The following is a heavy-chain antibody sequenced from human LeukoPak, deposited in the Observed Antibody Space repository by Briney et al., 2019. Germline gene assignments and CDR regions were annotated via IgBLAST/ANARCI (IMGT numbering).Heavy chain of an antibody. Sequence: ASVKVSCKASGGTFSRYAISWVRQAPGQGLEWMGRIIPILGIANYAQKFQGRVTITADKSTSTAYMELSSLRSEDTAVYYCARRGLGSGWRKVDYWGQGTLVTVSS. CDR1: GGTFSRYA. CDR2: IIPILGIA. CDR3: ARRGLGSGWRKVDY. D-gene: IGHD6-19*01. J-gene: IGHJ4*02. V-gene: IGHV1-69*04.